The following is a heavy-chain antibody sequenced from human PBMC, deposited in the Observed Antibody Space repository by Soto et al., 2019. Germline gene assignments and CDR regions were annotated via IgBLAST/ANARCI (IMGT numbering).Heavy chain of an antibody. CDR3: ARGEIMVYAMYY. D-gene: IGHD2-8*01. Sequence: SETLSLTCTVSGDSVSSSYYYWGWIRQPPGKGLEWIGSIFYSGSTYYNPSLKSRVTISVDTSKNQFSLKLSSVTAADTAVYYCARGEIMVYAMYYWGQGTRVTVSS. V-gene: IGHV4-39*01. CDR2: IFYSGST. J-gene: IGHJ4*02. CDR1: GDSVSSSYYY.